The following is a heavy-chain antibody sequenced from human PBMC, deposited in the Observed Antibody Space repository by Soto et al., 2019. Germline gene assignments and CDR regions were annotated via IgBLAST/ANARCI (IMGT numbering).Heavy chain of an antibody. Sequence: QIQLVQSGPEVRKPGASVKVSCKASGYTFTSYGISWVRQAPGQGLEWLGWISAYNDNTNYAQKLQGRVTLNTDSFTSTVYMELRNLRSDDTAVYFCAREGYYYGSGSFSPPRFSGMGVWGQGTTVTVSS. CDR2: ISAYNDNT. CDR1: GYTFTSYG. J-gene: IGHJ6*02. CDR3: AREGYYYGSGSFSPPRFSGMGV. D-gene: IGHD3-10*01. V-gene: IGHV1-18*01.